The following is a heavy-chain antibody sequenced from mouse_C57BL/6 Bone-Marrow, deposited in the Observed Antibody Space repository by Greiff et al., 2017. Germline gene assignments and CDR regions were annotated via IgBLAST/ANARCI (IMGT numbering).Heavy chain of an antibody. V-gene: IGHV1-55*01. CDR3: ARQGWLRREFAY. Sequence: VQLQQPGAELLKPGASVKMSCKASGYTFPIYWLTWVKQRPGQGLEWIGDIYPGSGSTNYNEKFKSKATLTVDTSSSTAYMQLSSLTSEDSAVYYCARQGWLRREFAYWGQGTLVTVSA. J-gene: IGHJ3*01. D-gene: IGHD2-2*01. CDR1: GYTFPIYW. CDR2: IYPGSGST.